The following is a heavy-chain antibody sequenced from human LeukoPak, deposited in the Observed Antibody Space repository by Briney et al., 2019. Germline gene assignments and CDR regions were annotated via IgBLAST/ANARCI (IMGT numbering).Heavy chain of an antibody. CDR3: AKDIVPDSGWDLDY. Sequence: GGSLRLSCAASGFTFSTYAMSWVRQAPGKGLEWVASIYNSGTKIFYADSVKGRFTISRDNSNNVLFLQMDSLRAEDSAIYYCAKDIVPDSGWDLDYWGRGTLVTVSS. V-gene: IGHV3-23*05. CDR2: IYNSGTKI. D-gene: IGHD6-19*01. CDR1: GFTFSTYA. J-gene: IGHJ4*02.